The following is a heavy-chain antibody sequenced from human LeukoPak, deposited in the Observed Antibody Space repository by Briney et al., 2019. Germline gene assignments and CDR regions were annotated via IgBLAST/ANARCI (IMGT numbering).Heavy chain of an antibody. D-gene: IGHD3-22*01. CDR2: IKQDGSEK. Sequence: GGSLKLSCAASGFTFSSYWMSWVRQAPGKGLEWVANIKQDGSEKYYVDSVKGRFTISRDNAKNSLYLQMNSLRAEDTAVYYCARDPSTYYYDSSGYYVGYWGQGTLVTVSS. CDR3: ARDPSTYYYDSSGYYVGY. V-gene: IGHV3-7*01. CDR1: GFTFSSYW. J-gene: IGHJ4*02.